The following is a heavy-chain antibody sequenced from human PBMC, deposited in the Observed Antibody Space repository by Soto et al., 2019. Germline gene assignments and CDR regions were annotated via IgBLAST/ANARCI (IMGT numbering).Heavy chain of an antibody. D-gene: IGHD6-13*01. CDR3: ARRYSSSSDY. Sequence: PSETLSLTCTVSGVSISSYYWSWIRQPPGKGLEWIGYIFYSGSTNYNPSLKSRVTISVDTSKNQFSLKLSSVTAADTAVYYCARRYSSSSDYWGQGTLVTVSS. V-gene: IGHV4-59*08. CDR2: IFYSGST. J-gene: IGHJ4*02. CDR1: GVSISSYY.